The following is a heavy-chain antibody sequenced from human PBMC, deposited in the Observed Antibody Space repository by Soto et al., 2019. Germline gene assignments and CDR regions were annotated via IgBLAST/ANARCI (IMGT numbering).Heavy chain of an antibody. J-gene: IGHJ4*02. D-gene: IGHD3-10*01. Sequence: TGGSLRLSCAASGFSFSNYAMTWVRQAPGKGLEWVSAISGGGSNTFYADSVKGRFTISRDNSRKTLYLQMTSLRAEDAAVYYCAKFSASSLYGISTAPYYWGQGTLVTVSS. CDR3: AKFSASSLYGISTAPYY. V-gene: IGHV3-23*01. CDR1: GFSFSNYA. CDR2: ISGGGSNT.